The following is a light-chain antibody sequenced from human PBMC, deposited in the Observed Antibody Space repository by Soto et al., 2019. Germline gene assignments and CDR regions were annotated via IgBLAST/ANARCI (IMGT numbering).Light chain of an antibody. V-gene: IGLV1-40*01. CDR2: GNS. J-gene: IGLJ2*01. CDR3: QSYDSSLSGRG. Sequence: QSVLTQPPSVSGAPGRRVTISCTGSSSNIGAGYDVHWYQQLPGTAPKLLIYGNSNRPSGVPDRFSGSKSGTSASLAITGLQAEDEADYYCQSYDSSLSGRGFGGGTKVTVL. CDR1: SSNIGAGYD.